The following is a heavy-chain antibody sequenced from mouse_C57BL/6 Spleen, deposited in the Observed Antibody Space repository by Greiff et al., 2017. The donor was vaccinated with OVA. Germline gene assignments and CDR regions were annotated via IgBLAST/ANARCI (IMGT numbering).Heavy chain of an antibody. D-gene: IGHD1-1*01. V-gene: IGHV1-55*01. CDR2: IYPGSGST. J-gene: IGHJ1*03. CDR1: GYTFTSYW. Sequence: QVQLKQPGAELVKPGASVKMSCKASGYTFTSYWITWVKQRPGQGLEWIGDIYPGSGSTNYNEKFKSKATLTVDTSSSTAYMQLSSLTSEDSAVYYCARTLITTVGYFDVWGTGTTVTVSS. CDR3: ARTLITTVGYFDV.